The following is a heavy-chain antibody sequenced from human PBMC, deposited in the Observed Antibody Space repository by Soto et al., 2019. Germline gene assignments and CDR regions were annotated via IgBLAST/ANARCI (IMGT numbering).Heavy chain of an antibody. Sequence: EVQLVESGGGLVQPGGSLRLSCAASGFTVSSNYMSWVRQAPGKGLEWVSVIYSGGSTYYADSVKGRFTISRHNSKNTLYLQMNSLRAEDTAVYYGARGSGWSAFDIWGQGTMDTVSS. CDR3: ARGSGWSAFDI. CDR1: GFTVSSNY. V-gene: IGHV3-53*04. CDR2: IYSGGST. D-gene: IGHD6-19*01. J-gene: IGHJ3*02.